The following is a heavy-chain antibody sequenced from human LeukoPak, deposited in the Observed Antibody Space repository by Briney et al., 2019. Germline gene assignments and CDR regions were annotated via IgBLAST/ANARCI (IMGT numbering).Heavy chain of an antibody. CDR2: IIPIFGTA. J-gene: IGHJ5*02. CDR3: ARVVYCSSTSCYNWFDP. D-gene: IGHD2-2*01. V-gene: IGHV1-69*06. Sequence: SVEVSCKASGGTFSSYAISWVRQAPGQGLEWMGRIIPIFGTANYAQKFQGRVTITADKSTSTAYMELSSLRSEDTAVYYCARVVYCSSTSCYNWFDPWGQGTLVTVYS. CDR1: GGTFSSYA.